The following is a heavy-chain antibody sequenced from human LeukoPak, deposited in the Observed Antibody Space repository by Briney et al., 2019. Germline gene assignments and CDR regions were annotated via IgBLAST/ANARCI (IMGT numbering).Heavy chain of an antibody. D-gene: IGHD6-6*01. CDR2: INPSGGST. J-gene: IGHJ4*02. V-gene: IGHV1-46*01. CDR3: ARVFGSSAFDY. CDR1: GYTFTSYY. Sequence: ASVKVSCKASGYTFTSYYMHWVRQAPRRGLEWMGIINPSGGSTSYAQKFQGRVTMTRDTSTSTVYMELSSLRSGDTAVYYCARVFGSSAFDYWGQGTLVTVSS.